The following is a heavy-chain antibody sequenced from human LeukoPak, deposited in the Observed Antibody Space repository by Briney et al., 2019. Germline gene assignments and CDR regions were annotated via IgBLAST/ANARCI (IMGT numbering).Heavy chain of an antibody. CDR3: AGGYGSYSPDH. CDR2: ISSSGSTI. J-gene: IGHJ4*02. CDR1: GFTFSSYE. D-gene: IGHD1-26*01. Sequence: GGSLRLSCAASGFTFSSYEMNWVRQAPGQGREWVSYISSSGSTIYYADSVKGRFTISRDNAKNSLYLQMNSLRAEDTAIYYCAGGYGSYSPDHWGQGTLVTVSS. V-gene: IGHV3-48*03.